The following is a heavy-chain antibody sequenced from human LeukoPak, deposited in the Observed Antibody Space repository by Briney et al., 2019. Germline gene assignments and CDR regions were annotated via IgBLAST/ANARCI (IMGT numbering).Heavy chain of an antibody. J-gene: IGHJ4*02. V-gene: IGHV4-59*12. CDR3: ARDRGETDY. CDR2: IYYSGNT. Sequence: PSETLSLTCTVSGGSISGYYWSWIRQPPGKGLEWIGWIYYSGNTKYNPSLESRVTMSVDTSKNQFSLKLSSVTAADTAVYYCARDRGETDYWGQGTLVTVSS. D-gene: IGHD2-21*01. CDR1: GGSISGYY.